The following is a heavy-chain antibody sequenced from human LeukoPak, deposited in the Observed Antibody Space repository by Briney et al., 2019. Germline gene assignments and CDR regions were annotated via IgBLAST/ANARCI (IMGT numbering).Heavy chain of an antibody. D-gene: IGHD3-16*02. J-gene: IGHJ4*02. CDR3: AGTPYDYVWGTYRPNFDY. V-gene: IGHV3-48*01. CDR1: GFTFSRYS. CDR2: ISSSGSAI. Sequence: GGSLRLSCAASGFTFSRYSTNWVRQAPGKGLEWVSYISSSGSAIYYADSVKGRFTISRDNAKNSLYLQMNSLRAEDTAVYYCAGTPYDYVWGTYRPNFDYWGQGTLVTVSS.